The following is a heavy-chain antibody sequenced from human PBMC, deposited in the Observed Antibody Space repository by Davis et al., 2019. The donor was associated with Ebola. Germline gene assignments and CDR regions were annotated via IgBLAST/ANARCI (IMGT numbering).Heavy chain of an antibody. CDR1: GFTFSSYE. J-gene: IGHJ4*02. CDR2: ISSSGSTI. D-gene: IGHD1-26*01. Sequence: GGSLTLSCAASGFTFSSYELNWVRQAPGKGLEWVSYISSSGSTIYYADSVKGRFTISRDNAKNSLYLQMNSLRAEDTAVYYCARDGVGATGGYWGQGTLVTVSS. CDR3: ARDGVGATGGY. V-gene: IGHV3-48*03.